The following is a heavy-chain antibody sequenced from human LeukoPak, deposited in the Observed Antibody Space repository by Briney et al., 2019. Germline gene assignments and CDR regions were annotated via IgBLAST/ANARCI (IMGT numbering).Heavy chain of an antibody. D-gene: IGHD2-21*01. CDR1: GYTFTGYY. J-gene: IGHJ5*02. CDR3: ARAWALGENWFDP. Sequence: ASVKVSCKASGYTFTGYYMHRVRQAPGQGLEWMGWINPNSGGTNYAQKFQGRVTMTRDTSISTAYMELSRLRSDDTAVYYCARAWALGENWFDPWGQGTLVTVSS. CDR2: INPNSGGT. V-gene: IGHV1-2*02.